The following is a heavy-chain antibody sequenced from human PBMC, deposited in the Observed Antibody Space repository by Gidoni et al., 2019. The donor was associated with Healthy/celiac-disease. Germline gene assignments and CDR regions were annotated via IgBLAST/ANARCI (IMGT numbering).Heavy chain of an antibody. D-gene: IGHD4-17*01. Sequence: EVQLVDSGGGLVQSGVSLRLSCAASGFTFSSYSMNWVRQAPGKGREWLSYISGSSRTIYYADSVKGRFTISRDGAKNSLYLQMNSLRDEDTAVYDCARDSYGDYAFDYWGQGTQVTVSS. J-gene: IGHJ4*02. CDR1: GFTFSSYS. V-gene: IGHV3-48*02. CDR2: ISGSSRTI. CDR3: ARDSYGDYAFDY.